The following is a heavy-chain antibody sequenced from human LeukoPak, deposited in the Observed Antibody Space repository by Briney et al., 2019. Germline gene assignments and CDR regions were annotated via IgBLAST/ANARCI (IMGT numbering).Heavy chain of an antibody. V-gene: IGHV4-59*01. CDR1: GGSISSYY. CDR2: IYYSGST. D-gene: IGHD1-26*01. J-gene: IGHJ4*02. Sequence: PSETLSLTCTVSGGSISSYYWSWIRQPPGKGLEWIGYIYYSGSTNYNPSLKSRVTISVDTSKNQFSLKLSSVTAADTAVYYCARGGVGATADLDYWGQGTLVTVSS. CDR3: ARGGVGATADLDY.